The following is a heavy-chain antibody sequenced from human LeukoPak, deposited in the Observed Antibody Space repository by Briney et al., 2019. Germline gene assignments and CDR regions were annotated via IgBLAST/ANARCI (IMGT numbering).Heavy chain of an antibody. CDR2: ISGDGGST. J-gene: IGHJ2*01. D-gene: IGHD5-24*01. CDR3: AKDAEEMAWYFDL. CDR1: GFTFYDYA. Sequence: GGSLRLSCAASGFTFYDYAMHWVRLVPGKGLEWVSLISGDGGSTYYADSVKGRFTISRDNSKNSLSLHMNSLRTEDTALYYCAKDAEEMAWYFDLWGRGTLVTVSS. V-gene: IGHV3-43*02.